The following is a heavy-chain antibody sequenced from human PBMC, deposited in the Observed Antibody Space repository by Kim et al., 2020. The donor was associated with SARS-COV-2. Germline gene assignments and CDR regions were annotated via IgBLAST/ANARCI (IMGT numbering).Heavy chain of an antibody. CDR2: T. V-gene: IGHV4-30-2*04. D-gene: IGHD3-10*01. Sequence: TYYNPSLKSRVTISVDTSKNQFSLKLSSVTAADRAVYYCARVDGSFFDYWGQGTLVTVSS. J-gene: IGHJ4*02. CDR3: ARVDGSFFDY.